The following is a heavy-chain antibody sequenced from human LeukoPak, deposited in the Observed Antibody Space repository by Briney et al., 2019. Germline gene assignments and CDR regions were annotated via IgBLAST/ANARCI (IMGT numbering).Heavy chain of an antibody. Sequence: ASVKVSCKVSGYTLTELSMHWVRQAPGKGLEWIGGFDPEDGETIYAQKLQGRVTLTTDTSTSTAYMELRSLRSDDTAVYYCARDWVDCYCSSSTCCSYFYYYMDVWGKGTTVTVSS. D-gene: IGHD2-2*01. CDR3: ARDWVDCYCSSSTCCSYFYYYMDV. CDR2: FDPEDGET. V-gene: IGHV1-24*01. CDR1: GYTLTELS. J-gene: IGHJ6*03.